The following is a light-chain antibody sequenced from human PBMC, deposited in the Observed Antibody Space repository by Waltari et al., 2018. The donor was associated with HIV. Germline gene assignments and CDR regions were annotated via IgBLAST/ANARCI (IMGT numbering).Light chain of an antibody. J-gene: IGKJ4*01. V-gene: IGKV1-33*01. CDR3: QQCDRLPRT. CDR1: QGISND. CDR2: DAS. Sequence: DIQMTQSPSSLSAYVGDRVTITCQASQGISNDLSWYQQKSGKAPKLLIYDASKLDTWVPSRFSGNGTGTEFTLTITSLQPEDFATYFCQQCDRLPRTFGGGTTVEIK.